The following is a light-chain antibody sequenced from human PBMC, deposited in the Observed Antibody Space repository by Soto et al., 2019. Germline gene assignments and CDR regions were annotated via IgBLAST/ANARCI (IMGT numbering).Light chain of an antibody. CDR1: QSVSGW. CDR2: DAS. V-gene: IGKV1-5*01. CDR3: QQYETFSGT. Sequence: DIQMTQSPSSVSASVGDTVTVTCRAGQSVSGWLAWYQQKPGEAPKLLIYDASALPRGVPSRFSGSGSGTKFTLTIASLQPDDFATYYCQQYETFSGTFGPGTKVDIK. J-gene: IGKJ1*01.